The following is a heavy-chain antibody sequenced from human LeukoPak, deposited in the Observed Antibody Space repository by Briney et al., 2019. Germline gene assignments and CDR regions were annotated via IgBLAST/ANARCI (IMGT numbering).Heavy chain of an antibody. CDR1: GFTFSKYA. V-gene: IGHV3-23*01. CDR2: ISPSDGNT. CDR3: ARDPYSSSWSYGMDV. Sequence: GGSLRLSCAASGFTFSKYAMSWVRQAPGKGLEWVSAISPSDGNTFYADSVKGRFTISRDNSKNTLSLQMNSLRAEDTAFYYCARDPYSSSWSYGMDVWGQGTTVTVSS. D-gene: IGHD6-13*01. J-gene: IGHJ6*02.